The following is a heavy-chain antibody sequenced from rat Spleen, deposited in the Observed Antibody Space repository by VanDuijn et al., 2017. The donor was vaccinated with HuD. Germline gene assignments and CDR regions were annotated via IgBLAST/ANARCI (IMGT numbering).Heavy chain of an antibody. CDR1: GFTFNNYW. CDR3: ARPGLHAPVLNWFAY. J-gene: IGHJ3*01. V-gene: IGHV5-31*01. Sequence: EVQLVESGGGLVQPGRSLKLSCVASGFTFNNYWMTWIRQAPGKGLEWVATISNDDSNTYYRDSVKGRFTISRDNAKSTLYLQMDSLRSEDTATYYCARPGLHAPVLNWFAYWGQGTLVTVSS. CDR2: ISNDDSNT. D-gene: IGHD3-8*01.